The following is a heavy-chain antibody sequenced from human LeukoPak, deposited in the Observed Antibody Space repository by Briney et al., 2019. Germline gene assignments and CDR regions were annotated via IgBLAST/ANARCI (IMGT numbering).Heavy chain of an antibody. CDR2: MCLSGTT. V-gene: IGHV4-4*02. CDR3: AGLVGRYSSGLYYYYFDY. Sequence: SETLSLTCTVSGDSINSLDLWSWVRQPPGKGLEWIGEMCLSGTTHSNPSVKSRVTISIDKSKNQFFLNLSSVTAAVTAVYYCAGLVGRYSSGLYYYYFDYWGQGTLVTVSS. J-gene: IGHJ4*02. CDR1: GDSINSLDL. D-gene: IGHD3-22*01.